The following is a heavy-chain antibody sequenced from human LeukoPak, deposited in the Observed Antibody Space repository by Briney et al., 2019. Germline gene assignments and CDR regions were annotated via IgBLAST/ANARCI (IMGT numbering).Heavy chain of an antibody. V-gene: IGHV1-69*13. CDR2: IIPIFGTA. D-gene: IGHD4-17*01. J-gene: IGHJ5*02. CDR1: GGTFSSYA. Sequence: SVKASCKASGGTFSSYAISWVRQAPGQGLEWMGGIIPIFGTANYAQKFQGRVTITADESTSTAYMELSSLRSEDTAVYYCARAATGGDYGYNWFDPWGQGTLVTVSS. CDR3: ARAATGGDYGYNWFDP.